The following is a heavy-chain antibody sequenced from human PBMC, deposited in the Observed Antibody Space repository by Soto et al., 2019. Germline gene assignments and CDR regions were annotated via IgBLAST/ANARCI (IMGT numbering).Heavy chain of an antibody. J-gene: IGHJ6*03. V-gene: IGHV1-8*01. CDR2: VNPGSGYK. CDR3: ARADPRHYYMDV. Sequence: QVQLVQSGAEVKKPGSSVRVSCKASGYVFPSYDITWVRQAPGHGLEWMGWVNPGSGYKGYAQNFQGRVTLTRNMSISTVYMELSSLRSEDTSVYYCARADPRHYYMDVWCKGTTVTVSS. CDR1: GYVFPSYD.